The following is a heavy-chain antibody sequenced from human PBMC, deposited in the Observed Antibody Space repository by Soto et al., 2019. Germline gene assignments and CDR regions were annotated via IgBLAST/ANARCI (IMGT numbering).Heavy chain of an antibody. CDR1: GGTFSSYA. Sequence: GASVKVSCKASGGTFSSYAISWVRQAPGQGLEWMGGIIPIFGTANYAQKFQGRVTITADKSTSTAYMELSSLRSEDTAVYYCAIEPLYSSGWYLWGQGTLVTVS. CDR2: IIPIFGTA. V-gene: IGHV1-69*06. J-gene: IGHJ4*02. D-gene: IGHD6-19*01. CDR3: AIEPLYSSGWYL.